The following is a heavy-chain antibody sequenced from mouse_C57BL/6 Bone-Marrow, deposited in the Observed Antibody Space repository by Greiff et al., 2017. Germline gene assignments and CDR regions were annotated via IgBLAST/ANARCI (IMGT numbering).Heavy chain of an antibody. D-gene: IGHD1-1*01. V-gene: IGHV5-4*03. CDR3: APLGHYYGSSYSYYAMDY. CDR2: ISDGGSYT. J-gene: IGHJ4*01. CDR1: GFTFSSYA. Sequence: EVKLMESGGGLVKPGGSLKLSCAASGFTFSSYAMSWVRQTPDKRLEWVATISDGGSYTYYPDNVKGRFTISRDNAKNNLYLQMSHLKSEDTAMYYCAPLGHYYGSSYSYYAMDYWGQGTSVTVSS.